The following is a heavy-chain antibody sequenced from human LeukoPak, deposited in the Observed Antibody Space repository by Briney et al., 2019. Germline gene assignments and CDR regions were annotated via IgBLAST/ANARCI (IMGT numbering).Heavy chain of an antibody. D-gene: IGHD3-22*01. V-gene: IGHV4-59*01. CDR2: IYYSGST. CDR3: AREFYYYDSSGYAFDI. Sequence: SETLSLTCTVSGGSISSYYWSWIRQPPGKGLEWIGYIYYSGSTNYNPSLKSRVTISVDTSKDQFSLKLSSVTAADTAVYYCAREFYYYDSSGYAFDIWGQGTMVTVSS. CDR1: GGSISSYY. J-gene: IGHJ3*02.